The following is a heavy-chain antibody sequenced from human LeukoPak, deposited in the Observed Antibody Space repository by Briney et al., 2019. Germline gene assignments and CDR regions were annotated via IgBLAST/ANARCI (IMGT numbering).Heavy chain of an antibody. CDR3: ARAYNWNFRDYYYMDV. Sequence: GESLKISCKGSGYSFTSYWMGWVRQMPGKGLEWMGIIYPGDSDTRYSPSFQGQVTISADKSISTAYLQWSSLKASDTAMYYCARAYNWNFRDYYYMDVWGKGTTVTVSS. J-gene: IGHJ6*03. V-gene: IGHV5-51*01. CDR1: GYSFTSYW. D-gene: IGHD1-7*01. CDR2: IYPGDSDT.